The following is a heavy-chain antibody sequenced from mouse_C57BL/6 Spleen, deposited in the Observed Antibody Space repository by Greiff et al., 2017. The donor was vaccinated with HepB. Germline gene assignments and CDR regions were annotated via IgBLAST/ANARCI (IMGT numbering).Heavy chain of an antibody. D-gene: IGHD3-3*01. V-gene: IGHV1-53*01. Sequence: QVQLKEPGTELVKPGASVKLSCKASGYTFTSYWMHWVKQRPGQGLEWIGNINPSNGGTNYNEKFKSKATLTVDKSSSPAYMQLSSLTSEDSAVYYCARSGLAAWFAYWGQGTLVTVSA. CDR1: GYTFTSYW. J-gene: IGHJ3*01. CDR2: INPSNGGT. CDR3: ARSGLAAWFAY.